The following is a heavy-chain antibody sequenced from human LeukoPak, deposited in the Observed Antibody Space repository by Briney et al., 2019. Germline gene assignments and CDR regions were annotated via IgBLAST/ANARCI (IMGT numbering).Heavy chain of an antibody. V-gene: IGHV4-34*01. CDR2: INHSGST. D-gene: IGHD3-22*01. CDR1: GGSFSDYY. CDR3: ARGSYDSSGYYWFDP. Sequence: SETLSLTCAVYGGSFSDYYWSWIRQPPGKGLEWIGEINHSGSTNYNPSLKSRVTISVDTSKNQFSLKLSSVTTADTAVYYCARGSYDSSGYYWFDPWGQGTLVTVSS. J-gene: IGHJ5*02.